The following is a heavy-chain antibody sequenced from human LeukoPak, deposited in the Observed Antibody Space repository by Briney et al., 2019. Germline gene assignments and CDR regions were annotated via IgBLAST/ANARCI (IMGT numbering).Heavy chain of an antibody. Sequence: SVKVSCKASGGTFSSYAISWVRQAPGQGLEWMGGIIPTFGTANYAQKFQGRVKITTDESTSTAYMELSSLRSEDTAVYYCARGDYYDSSGSTAFDYWGQGTLVTVSS. J-gene: IGHJ4*02. V-gene: IGHV1-69*05. D-gene: IGHD3-22*01. CDR2: IIPTFGTA. CDR1: GGTFSSYA. CDR3: ARGDYYDSSGSTAFDY.